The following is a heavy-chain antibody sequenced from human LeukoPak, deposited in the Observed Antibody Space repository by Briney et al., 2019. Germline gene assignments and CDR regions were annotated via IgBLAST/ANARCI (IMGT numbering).Heavy chain of an antibody. D-gene: IGHD2-2*01. V-gene: IGHV1-18*01. J-gene: IGHJ5*02. Sequence: GASVKVSCKASGYTFTSYGISWVRQAPGQGLEWMGWISAYNGNTNYAQKLQGRVTMTTDTSTSTAYMELRSLRSDDTAVYYCARVKRYCSSTSCYGYDPWGQGTLVTVSS. CDR1: GYTFTSYG. CDR3: ARVKRYCSSTSCYGYDP. CDR2: ISAYNGNT.